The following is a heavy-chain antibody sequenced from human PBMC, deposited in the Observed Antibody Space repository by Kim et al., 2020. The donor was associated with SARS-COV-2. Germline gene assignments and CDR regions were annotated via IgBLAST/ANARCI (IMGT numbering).Heavy chain of an antibody. V-gene: IGHV4-31*03. J-gene: IGHJ6*02. CDR2: TFHSGST. D-gene: IGHD3-10*01. CDR3: ARLRIYGSGMTYFYAMDV. CDR1: GGSVASDLYY. Sequence: SETLSLTCTVSGGSVASDLYYWVWVRQHPGKGLDWIGYTFHSGSTHHNPSLKSRLSISVDTSKNQFSLELTSVTAADTAVYYCARLRIYGSGMTYFYAMDVWGRGTTVTVSS.